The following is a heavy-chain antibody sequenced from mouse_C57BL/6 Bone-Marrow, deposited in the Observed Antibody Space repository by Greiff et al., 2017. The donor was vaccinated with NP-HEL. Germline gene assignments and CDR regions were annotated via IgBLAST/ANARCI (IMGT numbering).Heavy chain of an antibody. J-gene: IGHJ1*03. CDR1: GFTFSSYA. CDR3: ARDYYGSRAYFDV. D-gene: IGHD1-1*01. V-gene: IGHV5-4*01. CDR2: ISDGGSYT. Sequence: EVQVVESGGGLVKPGGSLKLSCAASGFTFSSYAMSWVRQTPEKRLEWVATISDGGSYTYYPDNVKGRFTISRDNAKNNLYLQMSHLKSEDTAMYYCARDYYGSRAYFDVWGTGTTVTVSS.